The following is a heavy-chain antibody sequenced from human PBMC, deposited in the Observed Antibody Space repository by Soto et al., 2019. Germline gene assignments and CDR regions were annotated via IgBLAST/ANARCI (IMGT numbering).Heavy chain of an antibody. CDR1: GYTFTSYD. CDR3: ARGSIWDVLRYVDWLSHTVGWFDP. J-gene: IGHJ5*02. V-gene: IGHV1-8*01. CDR2: MNPNSGNT. Sequence: ASVKVSCKASGYTFTSYDINWVRQATGQGLEWMGWMNPNSGNTGYAQKFQGRVTMTRNTSISTAYMELSSLRSEDTAVYYCARGSIWDVLRYVDWLSHTVGWFDPWGQGTLVTVSS. D-gene: IGHD3-9*01.